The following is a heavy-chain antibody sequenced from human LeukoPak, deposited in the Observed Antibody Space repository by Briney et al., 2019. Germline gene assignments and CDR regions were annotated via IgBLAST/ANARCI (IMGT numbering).Heavy chain of an antibody. CDR1: GFTSDDYG. Sequence: PGGSLRLSCAAAGFTSDDYGMSWVRQAPGKGLEWVSGINWNGGSTGYADSVKGRFTISRDNAKNSLYLQMNSLRAEDTALYYCARGWAPNWNYVVWYWGQGTLVTISS. D-gene: IGHD1-7*01. V-gene: IGHV3-20*04. CDR3: ARGWAPNWNYVVWY. CDR2: INWNGGST. J-gene: IGHJ4*02.